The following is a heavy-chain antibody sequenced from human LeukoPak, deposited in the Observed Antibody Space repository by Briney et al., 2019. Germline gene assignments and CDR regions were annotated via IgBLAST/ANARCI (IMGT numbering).Heavy chain of an antibody. V-gene: IGHV3-30-3*01. Sequence: PGGSLRLSCAASGFTFSSYAMDWVRQAPGKGLEWVAVISYDGINKYYADSVKGRFTISRDNSKNTLYLQMNSLGAEDTAVYYCASQGGLLWFGELSGGMDVWGQGTTVTVSS. CDR1: GFTFSSYA. CDR2: ISYDGINK. CDR3: ASQGGLLWFGELSGGMDV. D-gene: IGHD3-10*01. J-gene: IGHJ6*02.